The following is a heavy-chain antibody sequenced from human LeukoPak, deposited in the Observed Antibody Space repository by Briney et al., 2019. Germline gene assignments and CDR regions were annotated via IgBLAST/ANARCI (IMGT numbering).Heavy chain of an antibody. Sequence: ASVKVSCKASGYTFTDYSMHWVRQAPGQGLEWMGIISPSGSSTAYAQRFQGRVTMTRDMSTTTVYMELSSLRSEDTAVYYCARGGRGSPRDAFDIWGQGTMVTVSS. J-gene: IGHJ3*02. CDR1: GYTFTDYS. V-gene: IGHV1-46*01. CDR2: ISPSGSST. D-gene: IGHD1-26*01. CDR3: ARGGRGSPRDAFDI.